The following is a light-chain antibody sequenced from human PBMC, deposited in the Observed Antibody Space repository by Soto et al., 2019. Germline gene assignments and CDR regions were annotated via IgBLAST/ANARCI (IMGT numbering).Light chain of an antibody. V-gene: IGLV2-8*01. CDR1: SSDVGAYNY. CDR3: SSYAGSNSAV. Sequence: QSALTQPPSASGSPGQSVTISCTGTSSDVGAYNYVSWYQQHPGKAPKLVIYEVSKRPSGVPDRFSGSKSGNTASLTVSGLQAEDEADYYCSSYAGSNSAVFGGGTQLTVL. J-gene: IGLJ7*01. CDR2: EVS.